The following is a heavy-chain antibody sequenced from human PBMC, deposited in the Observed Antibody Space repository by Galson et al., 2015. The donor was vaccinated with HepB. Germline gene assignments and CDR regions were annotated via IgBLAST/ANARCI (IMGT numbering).Heavy chain of an antibody. CDR2: ISSNGGST. V-gene: IGHV3-64*01. CDR1: GFTFSSYA. CDR3: ARAIGITGTFDY. J-gene: IGHJ4*02. Sequence: SLRLSCAASGFTFSSYAMHWVRQAPGKGLEYVSAISSNGGSTYYANSVKGRFTISRDNSKNTLYLQMGSLRAEDMAVYYCARAIGITGTFDYWGQGTLVTVSS. D-gene: IGHD1-20*01.